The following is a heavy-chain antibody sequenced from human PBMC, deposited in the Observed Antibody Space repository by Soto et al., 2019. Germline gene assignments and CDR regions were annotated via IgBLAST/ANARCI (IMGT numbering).Heavy chain of an antibody. Sequence: GGSLRLSCVASGFNLSHPWMTWVRQAAGKGLEWVGRIKSKTDGGTADYAAPVKGRATISRDDSKNTVYPQMNSLKTEDTAVYYCTTGIYYDILTGYHNVAYWGQGALVTVPQ. CDR3: TTGIYYDILTGYHNVAY. V-gene: IGHV3-15*01. D-gene: IGHD3-9*01. CDR2: IKSKTDGGTA. CDR1: GFNLSHPW. J-gene: IGHJ4*02.